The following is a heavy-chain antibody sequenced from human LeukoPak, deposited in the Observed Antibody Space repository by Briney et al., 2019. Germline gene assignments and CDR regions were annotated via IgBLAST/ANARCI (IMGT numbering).Heavy chain of an antibody. D-gene: IGHD3-16*01. CDR1: GFTFSDYY. Sequence: GGSLRLSCAASGFTFSDYYMNWIRQAPGKGLEWVSYISATGSTIYYADSVKGRFTISRDDAKNSLYLQMNSLRAEDTAVYYCARDLVGYYFEYWGQGTLVTVSS. CDR3: ARDLVGYYFEY. J-gene: IGHJ4*02. CDR2: ISATGSTI. V-gene: IGHV3-11*01.